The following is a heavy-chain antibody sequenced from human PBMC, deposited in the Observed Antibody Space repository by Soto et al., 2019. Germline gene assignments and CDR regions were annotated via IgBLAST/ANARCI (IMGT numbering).Heavy chain of an antibody. J-gene: IGHJ6*03. V-gene: IGHV3-11*01. CDR3: SRDIVATIYFYYMDV. CDR1: GDTFSDYY. CDR2: ISSSGSTI. D-gene: IGHD5-12*01. Sequence: PGGSLRLSCVASGDTFSDYYMSWIRQAPGKGQEWVSYISSSGSTIYYADYVKGRFTISRDNAKNSLYLQMNSLRAEDTAVYYFSRDIVATIYFYYMDVSGKGTTVIVS.